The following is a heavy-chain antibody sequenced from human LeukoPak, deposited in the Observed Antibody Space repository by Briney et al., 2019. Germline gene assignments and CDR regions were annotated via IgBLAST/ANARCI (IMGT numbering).Heavy chain of an antibody. J-gene: IGHJ4*02. D-gene: IGHD2-2*01. CDR1: GFTFSSYG. CDR2: ISYDGSNK. Sequence: PGGSLRLSCAASGFTFSSYGMHWVRQAPGKGLEWVAVISYDGSNKYYADSVKGRFTISRDNSKNTLYLQMNSLRAEDTAVYYCAKGPLRGTAAAIDYWGQGTLVTVSS. CDR3: AKGPLRGTAAAIDY. V-gene: IGHV3-30*18.